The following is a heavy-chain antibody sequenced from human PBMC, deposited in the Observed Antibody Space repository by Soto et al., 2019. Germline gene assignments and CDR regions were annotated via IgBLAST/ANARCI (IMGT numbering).Heavy chain of an antibody. CDR2: IYHSGST. CDR3: ARDGYSGSYHGSNYYYYGMDV. Sequence: SETLSLTCAVSGGSISSSNWWSWVRQPPGKGLEWIGEIYHSGSTNYNPSLKSRVTISVDKSKNQFSLKLSSVTAADTAVYYCARDGYSGSYHGSNYYYYGMDVWGQGTTVTVSS. D-gene: IGHD1-26*01. J-gene: IGHJ6*02. V-gene: IGHV4-4*02. CDR1: GGSISSSNW.